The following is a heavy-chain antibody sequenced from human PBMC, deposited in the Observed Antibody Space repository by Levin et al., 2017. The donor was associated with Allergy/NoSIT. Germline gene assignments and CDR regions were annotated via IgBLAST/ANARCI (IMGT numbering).Heavy chain of an antibody. CDR2: IKSKTDGGTT. CDR1: GFTFSNAW. D-gene: IGHD3-10*01. J-gene: IGHJ5*02. V-gene: IGHV3-15*01. CDR3: TTDYIDKYYYGSGRYDHWFDP. Sequence: GGSLRLSCAASGFTFSNAWMSWVRQAPGKGLEWVGRIKSKTDGGTTDYAAPVKGRFTISRDDSKNTLYLQMNSLKIEDTAVYYCTTDYIDKYYYGSGRYDHWFDPWGQGTLVTVSS.